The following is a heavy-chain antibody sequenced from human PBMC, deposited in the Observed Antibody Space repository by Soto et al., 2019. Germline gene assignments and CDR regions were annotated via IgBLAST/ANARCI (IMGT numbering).Heavy chain of an antibody. D-gene: IGHD2-2*01. CDR1: GLTFSDSA. J-gene: IGHJ4*02. CDR3: AVQAAGFDY. V-gene: IGHV3-73*01. Sequence: GGSLRLSCAASGLTFSDSAIHWVRQASGKGLEWVGRIRSKTNNYATTYAASVKGRFTISRDDSKNTAYLQMNSLKTEDTAVYYCAVQAAGFDYWGQGTLVTVSS. CDR2: IRSKTNNYAT.